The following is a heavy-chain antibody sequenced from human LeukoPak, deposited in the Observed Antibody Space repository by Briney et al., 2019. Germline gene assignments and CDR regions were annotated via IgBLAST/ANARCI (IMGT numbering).Heavy chain of an antibody. J-gene: IGHJ4*02. CDR1: GYTFTGYY. CDR3: ARDLGYCSSTSCYREYYFDY. D-gene: IGHD2-2*01. CDR2: INPNSGGT. Sequence: GASVKVSRKASGYTFTGYYMHWVRQAPGQGLEWMGWINPNSGGTNYAQKFQGRVTMTRDTSISTAYMELSRLRSDDTAVYYCARDLGYCSSTSCYREYYFDYWGQGTLVTVSS. V-gene: IGHV1-2*02.